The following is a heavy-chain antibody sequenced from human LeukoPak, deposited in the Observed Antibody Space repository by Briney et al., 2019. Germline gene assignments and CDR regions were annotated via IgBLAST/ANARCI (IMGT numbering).Heavy chain of an antibody. J-gene: IGHJ3*02. CDR3: ARFNILTGYYHDAFDI. CDR2: IYYSGST. V-gene: IGHV4-39*07. CDR1: GGSISSSSYY. Sequence: SETLSLTCTVSGGSISSSSYYWGWIRQPPGKGLEWIGSIYYSGSTYYNPSLKSRVTISVDTSKNQFSLKLSSVAAADTAVYYCARFNILTGYYHDAFDIWGQGTMVTVSS. D-gene: IGHD3-9*01.